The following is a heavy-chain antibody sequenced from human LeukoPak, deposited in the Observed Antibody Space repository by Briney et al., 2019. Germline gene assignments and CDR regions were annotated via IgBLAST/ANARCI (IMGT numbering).Heavy chain of an antibody. D-gene: IGHD3-3*01. V-gene: IGHV4-4*07. Sequence: PSETLSLTCTVSGGSISSYYWSWIRQPAGKGLEWIGRIYTSGSTNYKPSLKSRVTMSVDTSKNQFSLKLSSVTAADTAVYYCARDLLRFLEWSLLDAFDIWGQGTMVTVSS. CDR3: ARDLLRFLEWSLLDAFDI. CDR2: IYTSGST. CDR1: GGSISSYY. J-gene: IGHJ3*02.